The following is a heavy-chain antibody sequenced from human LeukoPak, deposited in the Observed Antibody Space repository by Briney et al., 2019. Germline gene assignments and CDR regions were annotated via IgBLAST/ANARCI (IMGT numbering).Heavy chain of an antibody. CDR1: GFTFSSYS. J-gene: IGHJ4*02. CDR3: ARVSTYYYDSSGYSRTYYFDY. CDR2: ISSSSSYI. D-gene: IGHD3-22*01. V-gene: IGHV3-21*01. Sequence: GRSLRLSCAASGFTFSSYSMNWVRQAPGKGLEWVSSISSSSSYIYYADSVKGRFTTSRDNAKNSLYLQMNSLRAEDTAVYYCARVSTYYYDSSGYSRTYYFDYWGQGTLVTVSS.